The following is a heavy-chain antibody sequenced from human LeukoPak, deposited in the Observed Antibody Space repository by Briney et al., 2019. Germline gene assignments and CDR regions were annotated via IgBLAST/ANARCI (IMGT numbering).Heavy chain of an antibody. CDR3: ARGGPLWFGKSQYFQH. D-gene: IGHD3-10*01. Sequence: ASVKVSCKASGYTFTGYYMHWVRQAPGQGLEWMGWINPNSGGTNYAQKFQGWVTMTRDTSISTAYMELSRLRSDDTAVYYCARGGPLWFGKSQYFQHWGQGTLVTVSS. J-gene: IGHJ1*01. CDR2: INPNSGGT. CDR1: GYTFTGYY. V-gene: IGHV1-2*04.